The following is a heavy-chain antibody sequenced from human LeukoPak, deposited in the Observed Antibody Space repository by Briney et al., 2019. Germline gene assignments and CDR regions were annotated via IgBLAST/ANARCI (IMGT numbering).Heavy chain of an antibody. J-gene: IGHJ4*02. CDR1: GGSISSYY. Sequence: SETLSLTCTVSGGSISSYYWSWIRQPPGKGLEWIGYIYYSGSTNYNPSLKSRVTISVDTSKNQFSLKLSSVTAADTAVYYCARFNSAVAAIDYWGQGTLVTASS. D-gene: IGHD2/OR15-2a*01. V-gene: IGHV4-59*01. CDR3: ARFNSAVAAIDY. CDR2: IYYSGST.